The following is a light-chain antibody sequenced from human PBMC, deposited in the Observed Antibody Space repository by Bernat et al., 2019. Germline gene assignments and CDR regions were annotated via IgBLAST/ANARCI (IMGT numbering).Light chain of an antibody. CDR1: SSDVGGYNY. V-gene: IGLV2-14*01. CDR2: DVS. CDR3: SSYTSSSTPVV. J-gene: IGLJ2*01. Sequence: QSALTQPASVSGSPGQSITISCTGTSSDVGGYNYVSWYQQHPGKAPKLMIYDVSNRPSGVYNRFSGSKSGNTASLTISGLQAEDAADYYCSSYTSSSTPVVFGGGTKLTVL.